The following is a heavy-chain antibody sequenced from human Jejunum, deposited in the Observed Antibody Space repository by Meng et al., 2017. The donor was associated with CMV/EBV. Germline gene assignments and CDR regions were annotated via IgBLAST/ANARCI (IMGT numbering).Heavy chain of an antibody. Sequence: SGFTISDHYIDWVRQAPGKGLEWVGRSSPSANDYSTDYAASVKGRFTISRDDSENSLYLQMNSLKTEDTAVYYCVRVKIVATILDYWGQGTLVTVSS. CDR1: GFTISDHY. V-gene: IGHV3-72*01. CDR3: VRVKIVATILDY. D-gene: IGHD5-12*01. J-gene: IGHJ4*02. CDR2: SSPSANDYST.